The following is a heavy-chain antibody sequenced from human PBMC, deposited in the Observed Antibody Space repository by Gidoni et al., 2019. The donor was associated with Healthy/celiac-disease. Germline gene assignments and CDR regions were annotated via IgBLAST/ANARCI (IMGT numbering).Heavy chain of an antibody. CDR1: GGSISSGSYY. V-gene: IGHV4-61*02. Sequence: QVQLQESGPGLVKPSQTLSLTCTVSGGSISSGSYYWSWIRQPAGKGLEWIGCIYTSGSTNYNPSLKSRVTISVDTSKNQFSLKLSSVTAADTAVYYCARGVRDYSNYENYYYYYYMDVWGKGTTVTVSS. CDR2: IYTSGST. D-gene: IGHD4-4*01. CDR3: ARGVRDYSNYENYYYYYYMDV. J-gene: IGHJ6*03.